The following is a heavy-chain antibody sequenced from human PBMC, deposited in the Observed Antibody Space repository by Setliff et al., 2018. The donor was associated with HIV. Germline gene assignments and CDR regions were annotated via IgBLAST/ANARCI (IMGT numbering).Heavy chain of an antibody. CDR1: GFSFTDAW. D-gene: IGHD7-27*01. J-gene: IGHJ3*01. Sequence: KSGGSLRLSCAASGFSFTDAWMSWVRQAPGKGLEYIGRIKSEPDTGTVEYAAPVKGRFTISRDDSKNTLFLQMSSLKTEDTAVYYCATFPLGIATGESNVDFWGQGTMVTVSS. V-gene: IGHV3-15*01. CDR3: ATFPLGIATGESNVDF. CDR2: IKSEPDTGTV.